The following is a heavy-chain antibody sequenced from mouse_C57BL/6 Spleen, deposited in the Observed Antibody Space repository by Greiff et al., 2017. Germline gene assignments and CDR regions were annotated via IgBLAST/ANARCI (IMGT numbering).Heavy chain of an antibody. V-gene: IGHV1-55*01. CDR2: IYPGRGST. J-gene: IGHJ2*01. Sequence: QVQLQQPGAELVKPGASVKMSCKASGYTFTSYWITWVKQRPGQGLEWIGDIYPGRGSTNYNEKFKSKATLTVDTSSSTAYMQRSGLTSENSAVYYCARSELGPYYFDYWGQGTTLTVSS. D-gene: IGHD4-1*01. CDR1: GYTFTSYW. CDR3: ARSELGPYYFDY.